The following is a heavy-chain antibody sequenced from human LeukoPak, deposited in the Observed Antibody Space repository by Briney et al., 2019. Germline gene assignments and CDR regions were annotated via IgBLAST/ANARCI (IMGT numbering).Heavy chain of an antibody. CDR3: ARDRYGMLQYNWFDP. CDR1: GGSISSYY. V-gene: IGHV4-4*07. J-gene: IGHJ5*02. D-gene: IGHD3-10*02. CDR2: IYTSGST. Sequence: SETLSLTCTASGGSISSYYWSWIRQPAGKGLEWIGRIYTSGSTNYNPSLKSRVTMSVDTSKNQFSLKLSSVTAADTAVYYCARDRYGMLQYNWFDPWGQGTLVTVSS.